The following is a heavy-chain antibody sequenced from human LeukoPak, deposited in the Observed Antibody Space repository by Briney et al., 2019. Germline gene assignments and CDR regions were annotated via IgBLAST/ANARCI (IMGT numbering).Heavy chain of an antibody. V-gene: IGHV3-33*08. D-gene: IGHD3-10*01. J-gene: IGHJ5*02. CDR2: ISYDGSNK. CDR3: ARWEYGSGSYYRRWFDP. CDR1: GFTFSSYA. Sequence: GGSLRLSCAASGFTFSSYAMSWVRQAPGKGLEWVSLISYDGSNKYDADSVRGRFTISRDNSENTLYLQMNSLRAEDTAVYYCARWEYGSGSYYRRWFDPWGQGTLVTVSS.